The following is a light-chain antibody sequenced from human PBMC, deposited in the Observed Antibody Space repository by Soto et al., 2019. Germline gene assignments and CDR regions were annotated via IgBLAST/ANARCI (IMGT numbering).Light chain of an antibody. J-gene: IGKJ4*01. CDR1: QSVSSY. Sequence: EIVLTQSPATLSLSPGERATLSCRASQSVSSYLAWYQQKPGQAPRLLIYDASNRATGIPARFSGSGSGTDFTLTISSLVPEDFSVYYCQQRSNWPPFTFGGGTKVEIK. CDR2: DAS. CDR3: QQRSNWPPFT. V-gene: IGKV3-11*01.